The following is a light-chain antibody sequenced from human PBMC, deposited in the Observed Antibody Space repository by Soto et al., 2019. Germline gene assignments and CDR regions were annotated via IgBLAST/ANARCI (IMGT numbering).Light chain of an antibody. Sequence: DIVMTQSPLSLPVTPGEPASISCRSSHSLLHSNGYNYLDWYLQKPGQSPQLLIYLGSNRASGVPDRFSGSGSGTDFTLNISRVEAEDVGVYYCMQALQTPYTFGQGTKLEIK. CDR2: LGS. CDR1: HSLLHSNGYNY. J-gene: IGKJ2*01. V-gene: IGKV2-28*01. CDR3: MQALQTPYT.